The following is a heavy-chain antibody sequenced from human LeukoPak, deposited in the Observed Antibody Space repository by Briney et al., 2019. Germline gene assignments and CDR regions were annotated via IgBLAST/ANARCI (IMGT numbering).Heavy chain of an antibody. CDR1: GGSISSGGYY. D-gene: IGHD3-10*01. CDR2: IYYSGSA. CDR3: PRDRGSGSYYPDAFDI. J-gene: IGHJ3*02. V-gene: IGHV4-31*03. Sequence: PSQTLSHTCTDSGGSISSGGYYWSWIRQHPGKGLEWIGYIYYSGSAYYNPSLKSRVTISVDTSKNQFSLKLSSVTAADTAVYYSPRDRGSGSYYPDAFDIWGQGTMVTVSS.